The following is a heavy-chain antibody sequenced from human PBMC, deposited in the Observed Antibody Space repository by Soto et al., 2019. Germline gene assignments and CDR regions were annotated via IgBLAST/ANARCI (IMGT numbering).Heavy chain of an antibody. J-gene: IGHJ4*02. V-gene: IGHV4-59*02. D-gene: IGHD2-2*01. Sequence: SETLSLTCTVSGGSVSSYFWSWIRQSPGKGLEWIGYIHDSGNMNYNPSLKSRVSMSVDTSKKQFSLRLTSVTAADTAVYYCARYYCTSATCYHFDYWGQGTLVTVSS. CDR2: IHDSGNM. CDR3: ARYYCTSATCYHFDY. CDR1: GGSVSSYF.